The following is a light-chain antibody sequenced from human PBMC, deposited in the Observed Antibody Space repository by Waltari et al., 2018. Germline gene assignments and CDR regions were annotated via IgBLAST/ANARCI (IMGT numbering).Light chain of an antibody. Sequence: EVVLTQSPATLSLSPGERATLSCRASQSVYNFLAWYQQKPGQAPRLLIYGASQRATGIPARFSGSGSGTDCTLTISSLEPEDVAVYYCQQRANWPPLTFGGGTKVEIK. V-gene: IGKV3-11*01. CDR1: QSVYNF. CDR2: GAS. CDR3: QQRANWPPLT. J-gene: IGKJ4*01.